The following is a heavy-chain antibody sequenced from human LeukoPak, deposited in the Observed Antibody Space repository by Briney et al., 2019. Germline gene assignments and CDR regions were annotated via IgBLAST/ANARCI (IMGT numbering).Heavy chain of an antibody. Sequence: ASVTVSCKASGYTFTSYGISWVRQAPGQGLEWMGWISAYNGNTNYAQKLQGRVTMTTNTSTSTAYMELRSLRSDDTAVYYCAREDYGDQFDYWGQGTLVTVSS. CDR2: ISAYNGNT. CDR1: GYTFTSYG. J-gene: IGHJ4*02. D-gene: IGHD4-17*01. CDR3: AREDYGDQFDY. V-gene: IGHV1-18*01.